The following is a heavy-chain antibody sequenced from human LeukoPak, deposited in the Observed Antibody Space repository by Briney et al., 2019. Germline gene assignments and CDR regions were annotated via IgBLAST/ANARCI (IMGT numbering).Heavy chain of an antibody. CDR2: IKQDGSEK. CDR1: GFDFKSYA. V-gene: IGHV3-7*01. D-gene: IGHD1-26*01. Sequence: GGSLRLSCAASGFDFKSYAMAWVRQAPGKGLEWVANIKQDGSEKYYVDSVKGRFTISRDNAKNSLYLQMNSLRAEDTAVYYCARGQNSGSWGGVYYFDYWGQGTLVTVSS. CDR3: ARGQNSGSWGGVYYFDY. J-gene: IGHJ4*02.